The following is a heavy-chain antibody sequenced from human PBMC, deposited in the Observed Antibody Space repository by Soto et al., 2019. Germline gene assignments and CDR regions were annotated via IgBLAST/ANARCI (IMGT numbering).Heavy chain of an antibody. CDR2: ISAYNGNT. CDR3: ARDRHYYGSGSYYTLDAFDI. CDR1: GYTFTSYV. J-gene: IGHJ3*02. Sequence: ASVKVSSKSSGYTFTSYVITWVRQAPGQGLEWMGWISAYNGNTKYAQKLQGRVTITRDTSTSTAYMELSSLRSEDTAVYYCARDRHYYGSGSYYTLDAFDIWGQGTMVTVSS. V-gene: IGHV1-18*01. D-gene: IGHD3-10*01.